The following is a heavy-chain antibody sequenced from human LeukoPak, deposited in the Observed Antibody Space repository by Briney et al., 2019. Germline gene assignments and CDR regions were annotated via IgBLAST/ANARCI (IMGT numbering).Heavy chain of an antibody. Sequence: PGGSLRLSCAAFGFTFSSYAMSWVRQAPGKGLEWVSAISGSGGSTYYADSVKGRFTISRDNSKNTLYLQMNSLRAEDTAVYYCAKGVVPAAIEFSLDYWGQGTLVTVSS. CDR1: GFTFSSYA. V-gene: IGHV3-23*01. D-gene: IGHD2-2*02. CDR3: AKGVVPAAIEFSLDY. J-gene: IGHJ4*02. CDR2: ISGSGGST.